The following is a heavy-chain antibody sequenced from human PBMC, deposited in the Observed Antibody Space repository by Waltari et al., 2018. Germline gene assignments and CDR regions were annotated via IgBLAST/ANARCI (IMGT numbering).Heavy chain of an antibody. CDR3: AIAGAGNFDL. D-gene: IGHD6-19*01. CDR1: GYTFSDYK. Sequence: EVQLVQSGVEVKKPGESLRLSCKGSGYTFSDYKITWVRQMPGKGLEWMGSIDPRDSSTNYSPSFQGHVTISLDKSISTAYLQWNSLEASDTAIFYCAIAGAGNFDLWGRGTLVTVSS. CDR2: IDPRDSST. J-gene: IGHJ2*01. V-gene: IGHV5-10-1*03.